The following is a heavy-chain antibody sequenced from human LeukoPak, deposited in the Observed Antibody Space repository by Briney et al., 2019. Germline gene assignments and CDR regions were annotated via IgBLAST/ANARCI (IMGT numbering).Heavy chain of an antibody. V-gene: IGHV3-21*01. CDR1: GFTFSTYN. CDR3: VTDLHGINWYVY. J-gene: IGHJ4*02. D-gene: IGHD1-20*01. CDR2: ITSSSSYT. Sequence: GGSLRLSCAASGFTFSTYNMNWVRQAPGKGLEWVSSITSSSSYTFYADSVKGRFSISRDNSRNTLFLQMNSLRRDDTSLYYCVTDLHGINWYVYWGQGALVTVSS.